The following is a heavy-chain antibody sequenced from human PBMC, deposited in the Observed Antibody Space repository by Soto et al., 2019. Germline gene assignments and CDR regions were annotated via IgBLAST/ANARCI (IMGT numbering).Heavy chain of an antibody. V-gene: IGHV3-21*01. J-gene: IGHJ5*02. Sequence: AGSLRLSFEASGFTFSTYGMNWVRQAPGQGLEWLSSISDSGHYIYYADSVKGRFTISRDNAKNSLFLQMNSLRGEDTAVYYCARSGLALPYSASHWFDPWGHGTLVTDSS. CDR1: GFTFSTYG. CDR3: ARSGLALPYSASHWFDP. D-gene: IGHD3-22*01. CDR2: ISDSGHYI.